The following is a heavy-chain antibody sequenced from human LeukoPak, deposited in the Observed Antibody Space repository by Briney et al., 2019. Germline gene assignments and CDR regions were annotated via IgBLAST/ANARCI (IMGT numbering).Heavy chain of an antibody. CDR1: GFTFSDYY. J-gene: IGHJ4*02. CDR2: ISSSGSTI. Sequence: GGSLRLSCAASGFTFSDYYMSWIRQAPGKGLEWVSYISSSGSTIYYADSVKGRFTISRDNAKNSLYLQMNSLRAEDTAVYYCAREGRYCTNGVCSTSLYYFDYWGQGTPVTVSS. V-gene: IGHV3-11*01. CDR3: AREGRYCTNGVCSTSLYYFDY. D-gene: IGHD2-8*01.